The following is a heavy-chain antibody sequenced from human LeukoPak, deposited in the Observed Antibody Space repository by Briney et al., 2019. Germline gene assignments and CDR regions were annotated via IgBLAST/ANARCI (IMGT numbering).Heavy chain of an antibody. Sequence: GGSLRLSCAASGFTFSSYSMNWVRQAPGKGLEWVAVISYDGSNKYYADSVKGRFTISRDNSKNTLYLQMNSLRAEDTAVYYCAKSNGYGLIDIWGQGTMVTVSS. CDR3: AKSNGYGLIDI. D-gene: IGHD3-10*01. V-gene: IGHV3-30*18. CDR1: GFTFSSYS. CDR2: ISYDGSNK. J-gene: IGHJ3*02.